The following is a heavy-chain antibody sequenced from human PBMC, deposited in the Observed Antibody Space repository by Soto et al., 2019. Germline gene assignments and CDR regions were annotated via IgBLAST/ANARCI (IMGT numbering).Heavy chain of an antibody. Sequence: QVTLKESGPVLVKPTETLTLTCTVSGFSLSNARMGVSWIRQPPGKALEWLAHIFSNDEKSYSTSLKSRLTISKDXXKXQXXRTMPNREPVATATYYWARILRDSSGWYEVDDFESWGEETLVTVSS. J-gene: IGHJ4*02. V-gene: IGHV2-26*01. CDR3: ARILRDSSGWYEVDDFES. CDR1: GFSLSNARMG. D-gene: IGHD6-19*01. CDR2: IFSNDEK.